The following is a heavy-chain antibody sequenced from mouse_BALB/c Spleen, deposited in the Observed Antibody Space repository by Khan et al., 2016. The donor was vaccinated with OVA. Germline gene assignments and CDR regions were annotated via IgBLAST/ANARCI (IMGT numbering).Heavy chain of an antibody. CDR1: GFNIKDTY. CDR2: IDPANGNT. J-gene: IGHJ4*01. V-gene: IGHV14-3*02. D-gene: IGHD2-1*01. Sequence: EVQLQQSGAELVKPGASVKLSCTASGFNIKDTYMHWVKQRPEQGLEWIGRIDPANGNTKYDPKFPGKATITADTSSNTAYLQLSSLTSEDTAVYYCARNGNFLYAMDSWGQGSSVPVSS. CDR3: ARNGNFLYAMDS.